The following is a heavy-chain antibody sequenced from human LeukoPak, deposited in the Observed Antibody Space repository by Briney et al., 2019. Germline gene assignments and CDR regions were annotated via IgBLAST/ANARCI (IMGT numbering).Heavy chain of an antibody. CDR1: GGSISSSSYY. J-gene: IGHJ4*02. D-gene: IGHD1-26*01. Sequence: SETLSLTCTVSGGSISSSSYYWGWIRQPPGKGLEWIGSIYYSGSTYYNPSLKSRVTISVDTSKNQFSLKLSSVTAADTAVYYCASSGGSYVFDYWGQGTLVTVSS. V-gene: IGHV4-39*07. CDR3: ASSGGSYVFDY. CDR2: IYYSGST.